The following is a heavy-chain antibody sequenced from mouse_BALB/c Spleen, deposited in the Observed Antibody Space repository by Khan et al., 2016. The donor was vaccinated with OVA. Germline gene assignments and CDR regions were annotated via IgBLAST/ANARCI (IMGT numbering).Heavy chain of an antibody. CDR3: AREASSWDVSLPY. Sequence: EVQLQESGPELVEPGASVKMSCKASGYTFTNYVIHWVKQKPGQGLEWIGYINPDNAGTRYNEKFKGKATLTSDISSTSAYMELLSLTSEDSAVYYRAREASSWDVSLPYWGQGTLVTVSA. CDR1: GYTFTNYV. CDR2: INPDNAGT. V-gene: IGHV1S136*01. J-gene: IGHJ3*01. D-gene: IGHD4-1*01.